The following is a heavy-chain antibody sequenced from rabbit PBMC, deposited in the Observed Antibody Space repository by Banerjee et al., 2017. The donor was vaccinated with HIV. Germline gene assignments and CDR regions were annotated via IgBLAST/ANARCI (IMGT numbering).Heavy chain of an antibody. CDR1: GFDFSSYY. V-gene: IGHV1S39*01. CDR2: IYAGKGST. D-gene: IGHD8-1*01. CDR3: ARANSVGSTYYDGMDL. Sequence: EQLKETGGGLVQPGGSLTLSCKASGFDFSSYYMSWVRQAPGKGLEWIGIIYAGKGSTDYASWVKGRFTISKTSTTVTLQMTSLTAADTATYFCARANSVGSTYYDGMDLWGPGTLVTVS. J-gene: IGHJ6*01.